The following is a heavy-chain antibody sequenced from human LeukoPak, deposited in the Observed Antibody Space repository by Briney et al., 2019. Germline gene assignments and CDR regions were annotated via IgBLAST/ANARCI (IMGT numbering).Heavy chain of an antibody. CDR2: IYYSGST. J-gene: IGHJ5*02. CDR3: ARGDYYDGGGRNWFDP. Sequence: SETLSLTCTVSGGSISSYYWSWIRQPPGKGLEWIGYIYYSGSTNYNPSLKSRVTISVDTSKNQFSLKLSSVTAADTAVYYCARGDYYDGGGRNWFDPWGQGTLVTVSS. CDR1: GGSISSYY. V-gene: IGHV4-59*12. D-gene: IGHD3-16*01.